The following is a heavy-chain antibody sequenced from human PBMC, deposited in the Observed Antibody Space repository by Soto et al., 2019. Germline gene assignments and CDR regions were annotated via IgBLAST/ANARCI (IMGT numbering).Heavy chain of an antibody. CDR1: GGSISTYY. CDR2: IYYSGST. CDR3: AGGRSRFDP. Sequence: QVQLQESGPGLVKPSETLSLTCTVSGGSISTYYWSWIRQPPGKGLECIGYIYYSGSTTYNPSLKSRVTISVDTSRNQFSRKLNSVTAAGTAVYYGAGGRSRFDPWGQGTLVTVSS. J-gene: IGHJ5*02. V-gene: IGHV4-59*08.